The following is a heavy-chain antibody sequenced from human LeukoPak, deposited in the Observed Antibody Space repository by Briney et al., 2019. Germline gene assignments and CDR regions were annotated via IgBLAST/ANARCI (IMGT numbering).Heavy chain of an antibody. CDR3: AKDPGAIAVADPYFDY. CDR1: GFTFSSYA. J-gene: IGHJ4*02. Sequence: GGSLRLSCAASGFTFSSYAMSWVRQAPGKGLEWVSAISGSGGSTYYADSVKGRFTISRDNSKNTLYLQMNSLRAEDTAVYYCAKDPGAIAVADPYFDYWGQGTLVTVSS. CDR2: ISGSGGST. V-gene: IGHV3-23*01. D-gene: IGHD6-19*01.